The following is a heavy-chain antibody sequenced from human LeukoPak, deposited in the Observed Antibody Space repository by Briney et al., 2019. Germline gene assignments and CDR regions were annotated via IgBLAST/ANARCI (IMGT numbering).Heavy chain of an antibody. CDR3: ASGGYSFLY. Sequence: PGGSLRLFGAASGFSFSSYWMNWVRQAPGKGLEWVANIKQDGSEKYYVDSVKGRFTISRDNAKNSLYLQMNSLRAEDTAVYYCASGGYSFLYWGQGTLVTVSS. J-gene: IGHJ4*02. CDR1: GFSFSSYW. D-gene: IGHD5-18*01. V-gene: IGHV3-7*03. CDR2: IKQDGSEK.